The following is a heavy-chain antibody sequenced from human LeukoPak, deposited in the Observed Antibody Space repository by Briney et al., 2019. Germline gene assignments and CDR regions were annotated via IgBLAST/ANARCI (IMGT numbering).Heavy chain of an antibody. Sequence: GGSLRLSCAASGFTFSTYAMSWVRQAPGKGLEWVSGISGSGGSTHYADSVKGRFTISRDNSKNTLYLQMNSLRAEDTAVYYCAISGGYWAWAHWGQGTLVTVSS. CDR2: ISGSGGST. CDR1: GFTFSTYA. D-gene: IGHD1-26*01. CDR3: AISGGYWAWAH. J-gene: IGHJ4*02. V-gene: IGHV3-23*01.